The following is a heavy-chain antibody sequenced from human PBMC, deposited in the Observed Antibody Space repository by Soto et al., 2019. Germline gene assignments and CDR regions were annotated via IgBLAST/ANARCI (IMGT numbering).Heavy chain of an antibody. CDR1: GFTFSSYA. D-gene: IGHD2-15*01. CDR2: ISYDGSNK. V-gene: IGHV3-30-3*01. J-gene: IGHJ6*02. CDR3: ARDSAGSIVVVVAAPYGMDV. Sequence: GGSLRLSCAASGFTFSSYAMHWVRQAPGKGLEWVAVISYDGSNKYYADSVKGRFTISRDNSKNTLYLQMNSLRAEDTAVYYCARDSAGSIVVVVAAPYGMDVWGQGTTVTVSS.